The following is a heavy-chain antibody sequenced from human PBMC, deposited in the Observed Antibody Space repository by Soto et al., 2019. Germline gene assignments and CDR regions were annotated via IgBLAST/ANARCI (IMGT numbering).Heavy chain of an antibody. Sequence: QVQLQESGPGLVKPSQTLSLTCTVSGGSISSGDYYWSWIRQPPGKGLEWIGYIYYSGSTYYNPSPKSRVTITVDTSKNQFSLKLSSVTAADTAVYYCAGSTVDTAVVRCFDYWGQGTLVTVSS. D-gene: IGHD5-18*01. CDR2: IYYSGST. CDR1: GGSISSGDYY. V-gene: IGHV4-30-4*01. J-gene: IGHJ4*02. CDR3: AGSTVDTAVVRCFDY.